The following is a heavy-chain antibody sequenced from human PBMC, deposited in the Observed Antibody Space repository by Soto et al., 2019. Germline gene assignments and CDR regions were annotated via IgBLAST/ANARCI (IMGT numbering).Heavy chain of an antibody. CDR3: ARRASSGWYVD. J-gene: IGHJ4*02. V-gene: IGHV4-59*08. CDR2: IYYSVST. CDR1: GGSISSYY. Sequence: SETLSLTCTVSGGSISSYYWSWIRQPPGKGLEWIGYIYYSVSTNYNPSLKSRVTISVDTSKNQFSLKLSSVTAADTAVYYCARRASSGWYVDWGQGTLVTVSS. D-gene: IGHD6-19*01.